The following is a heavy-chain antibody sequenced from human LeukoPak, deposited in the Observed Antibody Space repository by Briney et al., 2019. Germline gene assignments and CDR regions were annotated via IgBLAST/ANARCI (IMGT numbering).Heavy chain of an antibody. CDR2: IYYSGST. J-gene: IGHJ4*02. D-gene: IGHD3-10*01. Sequence: SETLSLTCAVYGGSFSGYYWSWIRQPPGKGLEWIGSIYYSGSTYYNPSLKSRVTISVDTSKNQFSLKLSSVTAADTAVYYCARLIYGSGSDAIWGQGTLVTVSS. CDR1: GGSFSGYY. V-gene: IGHV4-34*01. CDR3: ARLIYGSGSDAI.